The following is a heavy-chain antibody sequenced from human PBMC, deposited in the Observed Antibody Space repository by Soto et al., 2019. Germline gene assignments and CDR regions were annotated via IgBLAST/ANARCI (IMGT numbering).Heavy chain of an antibody. D-gene: IGHD2-2*01. J-gene: IGHJ4*02. V-gene: IGHV3-48*04. CDR1: GFTFSSYS. Sequence: GGSLRLSCVASGFTFSSYSMVWVRQAPGKGLEWISYIFVSSTIIYYADSVKGRFTVSRDNAQNALYLQMNSLRVEDTAVYYCARDLLVVGSRGGFDYWGQGTLVTVSS. CDR3: ARDLLVVGSRGGFDY. CDR2: IFVSSTII.